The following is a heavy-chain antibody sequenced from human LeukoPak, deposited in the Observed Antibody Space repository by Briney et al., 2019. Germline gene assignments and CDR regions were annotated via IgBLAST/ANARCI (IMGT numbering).Heavy chain of an antibody. J-gene: IGHJ4*02. CDR1: GFTFSSYE. CDR3: ARVGGTF. CDR2: ISSSGDII. Sequence: TGGSLRLSCAASGFTFSSYEMNWVRQAPGKGLEWVSYISSSGDIIYYADSVKGRFTISRDNAKNSLSLQMNSLRAEDTAVYYCARVGGTFGGQGTLVTVSS. V-gene: IGHV3-48*03. D-gene: IGHD2-15*01.